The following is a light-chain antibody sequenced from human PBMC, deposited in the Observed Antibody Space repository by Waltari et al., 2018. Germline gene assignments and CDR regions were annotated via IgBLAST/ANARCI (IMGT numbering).Light chain of an antibody. CDR1: KRVSTN. V-gene: IGKV3-15*01. CDR2: DAA. CDR3: QQYNNCPPALT. Sequence: EKVRKKTQDTREEAKGERGRREGRERKRVSTNLDGDQQRTGQAPRILIFDAATRATGTPVRFSGSGSGTEFTLTINSLQSEDFAVYYCQQYNNCPPALTFGGGTKVEI. J-gene: IGKJ4*01.